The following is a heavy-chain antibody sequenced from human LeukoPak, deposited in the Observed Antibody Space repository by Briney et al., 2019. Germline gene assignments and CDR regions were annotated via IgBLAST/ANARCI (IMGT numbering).Heavy chain of an antibody. CDR1: GFTFSSYA. Sequence: GGSLRLSCAASGFTFSSYAMSWVRQAPGKGLEWVSAISGSGGSTYYADSVKGRFTISRDNAKNSLYLQMNSLRAEDTAVYYCARGGGNGGGWVGPYYYMDVWGKGTTVTVSS. V-gene: IGHV3-23*01. J-gene: IGHJ6*03. CDR3: ARGGGNGGGWVGPYYYMDV. D-gene: IGHD4-23*01. CDR2: ISGSGGST.